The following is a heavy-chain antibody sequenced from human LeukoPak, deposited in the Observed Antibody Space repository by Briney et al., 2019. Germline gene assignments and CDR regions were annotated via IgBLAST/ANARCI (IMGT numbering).Heavy chain of an antibody. V-gene: IGHV4-38-2*02. CDR2: IYHSGST. CDR3: ARVIVVVTDGEDWFDP. CDR1: GYSISSGYY. J-gene: IGHJ5*02. Sequence: SETLSLTCTVSGYSISSGYYWGWIRQPPGKGLEWIGSIYHSGSTYYNPSLKSRVTISVDTSKNQFSLKLSSVTAADTAVYYCARVIVVVTDGEDWFDPWGQGTLVTVSS. D-gene: IGHD2-21*02.